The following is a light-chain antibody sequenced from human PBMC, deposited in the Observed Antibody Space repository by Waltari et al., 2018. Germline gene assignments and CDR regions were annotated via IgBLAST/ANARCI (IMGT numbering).Light chain of an antibody. CDR2: EVN. J-gene: IGLJ2*01. V-gene: IGLV2-8*01. CDR3: SSYAENNTYVL. Sequence: QAALTQPPSMSGSPGQSVTISCTGTSSDIGGYNRVSWYQQHPGKAPKLIIYEVNQRPSGVSDRFSGSKSGNTASLTISGLQAEDEADYYCSSYAENNTYVLFGGGTRLTVL. CDR1: SSDIGGYNR.